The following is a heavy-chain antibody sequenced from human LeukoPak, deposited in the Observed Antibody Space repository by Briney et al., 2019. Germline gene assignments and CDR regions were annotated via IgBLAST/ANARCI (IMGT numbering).Heavy chain of an antibody. D-gene: IGHD3-22*01. Sequence: PGGSLRLSCAASGFTFSSYAMSWVRQAPGKGLEWVSSVSGSGGYTYYAGSVKGRFTISRDNSKNTLYLQMNSLRAEDTAIYYCAKARPNYYDSSGHYYRRDGDYWGQGTLVTVSS. V-gene: IGHV3-23*01. J-gene: IGHJ4*02. CDR3: AKARPNYYDSSGHYYRRDGDY. CDR1: GFTFSSYA. CDR2: VSGSGGYT.